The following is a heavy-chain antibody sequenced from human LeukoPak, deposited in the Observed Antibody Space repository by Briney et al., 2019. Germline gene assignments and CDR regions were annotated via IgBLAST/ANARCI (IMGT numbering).Heavy chain of an antibody. D-gene: IGHD6-19*01. CDR2: ISHSDGT. J-gene: IGHJ4*02. Sequence: SGTLCLTCVVSGGSFSGWYWNRIGRPPGKVLEWFVEISHSDGTNYNRALQSRVTISLDTSKDQSSLDLSAVTAADTAVYYCGRARYSSGWAECDYWGQGTLATVSS. V-gene: IGHV4-34*01. CDR3: GRARYSSGWAECDY. CDR1: GGSFSGWY.